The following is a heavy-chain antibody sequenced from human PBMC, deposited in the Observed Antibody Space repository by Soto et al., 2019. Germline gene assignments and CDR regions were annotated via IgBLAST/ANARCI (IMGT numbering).Heavy chain of an antibody. CDR1: GGTFSSYA. D-gene: IGHD5-12*01. CDR2: IIPIFGTA. V-gene: IGHV1-69*13. Sequence: SVKVSCKASGGTFSSYAISWVRQAPGQGLEWMGGIIPIFGTANYAQKFQGRVTITADESTSTAYMELSSLSSEDTAVYYCARGEMATIGYYYYGMDVWGQGTTVTVSS. CDR3: ARGEMATIGYYYYGMDV. J-gene: IGHJ6*02.